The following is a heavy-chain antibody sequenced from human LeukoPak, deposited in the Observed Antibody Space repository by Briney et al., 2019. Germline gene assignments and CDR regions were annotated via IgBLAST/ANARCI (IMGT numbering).Heavy chain of an antibody. D-gene: IGHD3-16*02. J-gene: IGHJ3*02. CDR2: FDPEDGET. Sequence: ASVKVSCKVSGYTPTELSMHWVRQAPGKGLEWMGCFDPEDGETIYAQNFQGRVTMTEDTSTDTAYMELSSLRSEDTALYYCATSKTHWGSYRFDAFDIWGQGTMVTVSS. CDR1: GYTPTELS. V-gene: IGHV1-24*01. CDR3: ATSKTHWGSYRFDAFDI.